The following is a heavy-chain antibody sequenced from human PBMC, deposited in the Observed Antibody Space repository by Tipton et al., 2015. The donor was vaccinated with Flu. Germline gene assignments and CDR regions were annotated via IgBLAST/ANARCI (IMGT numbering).Heavy chain of an antibody. CDR2: IYYSGTT. CDR1: GDSISTTIYY. V-gene: IGHV4-39*07. Sequence: TLSLTCTVSGDSISTTIYYWGWVRQPPGKGLEWIGSIYYSGTTHYNPSLKSRVTILVDSSKNEFSLTLASLTAADTAVYYCARDLWNDRRAYYYYGVDVWGQGTTVTVSS. J-gene: IGHJ6*02. D-gene: IGHD1-1*01. CDR3: ARDLWNDRRAYYYYGVDV.